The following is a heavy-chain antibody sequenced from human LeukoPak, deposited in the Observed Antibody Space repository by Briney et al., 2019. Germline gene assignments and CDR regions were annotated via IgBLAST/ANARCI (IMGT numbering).Heavy chain of an antibody. D-gene: IGHD6-13*01. CDR2: MNPNRGNT. Sequence: ASVKLSCKASGYTFTSYDINWVRQATGQGLEWMGWMNPNRGNTGYAQKFQGRVTMTRNTSISTAYMELSSLRSEDTAVYYCARMGGVGGSWYVLDYYYYYMDVWGKGTTVTISS. V-gene: IGHV1-8*01. J-gene: IGHJ6*03. CDR3: ARMGGVGGSWYVLDYYYYYMDV. CDR1: GYTFTSYD.